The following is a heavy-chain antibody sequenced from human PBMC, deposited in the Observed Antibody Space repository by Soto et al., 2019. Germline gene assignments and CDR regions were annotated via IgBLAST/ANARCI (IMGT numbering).Heavy chain of an antibody. J-gene: IGHJ4*01. D-gene: IGHD1-26*01. CDR3: ARDISAVGATLYFDY. Sequence: LRLSCAASGFPFSSYWMSWVRQAPGKGLEWVANINRDGSVEYYVDSLKDRFTISRDNAKNSLYLQMNRLRADDTAVYYCARDISAVGATLYFDYWGHGTLVTVSS. CDR1: GFPFSSYW. CDR2: INRDGSVE. V-gene: IGHV3-7*01.